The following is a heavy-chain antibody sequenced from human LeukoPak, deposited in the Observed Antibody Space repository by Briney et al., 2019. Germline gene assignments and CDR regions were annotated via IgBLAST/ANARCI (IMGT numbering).Heavy chain of an antibody. D-gene: IGHD5-18*01. CDR2: INSDGTYT. CDR3: ARVRGYSYGSVY. J-gene: IGHJ4*02. Sequence: PGGSLRLSCAASGFTFSSYWMHWVRQAPGKGLVWVSRINSDGTYTNYADSVKGRFTISRDNAKNTLYLQMNRLRAEDTAVYYCARVRGYSYGSVYWGQGTLVTVSS. CDR1: GFTFSSYW. V-gene: IGHV3-74*01.